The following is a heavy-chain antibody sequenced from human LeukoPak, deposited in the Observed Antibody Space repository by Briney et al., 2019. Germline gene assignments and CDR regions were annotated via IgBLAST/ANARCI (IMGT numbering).Heavy chain of an antibody. J-gene: IGHJ4*02. Sequence: GGSLRLSCAASGFTFSSYSMNWVRQAPGKGLEWVSSISSSGSYIYYADSVKGRFTFSRDNAKNSLYLQMDSLRAEDTAVYYCARCRSGLVLDYWGQGTLVTVSS. CDR3: ARCRSGLVLDY. D-gene: IGHD3-22*01. CDR2: ISSSGSYI. CDR1: GFTFSSYS. V-gene: IGHV3-21*01.